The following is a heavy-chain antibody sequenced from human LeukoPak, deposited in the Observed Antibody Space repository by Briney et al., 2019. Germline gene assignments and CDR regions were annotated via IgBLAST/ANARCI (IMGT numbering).Heavy chain of an antibody. D-gene: IGHD3-10*01. CDR2: INPNSGGT. V-gene: IGHV1-2*02. CDR1: GYTFPGYY. J-gene: IGHJ3*01. Sequence: SEQVSCQASGYTFPGYYMHWVRQAPGERLEWMGWINPNSGGTNYAQKFQGRVTMTRDTSISIAYMELSRLRSDDTAVYYCTRAGVGSSRAFDVWGQGTMVTVSS. CDR3: TRAGVGSSRAFDV.